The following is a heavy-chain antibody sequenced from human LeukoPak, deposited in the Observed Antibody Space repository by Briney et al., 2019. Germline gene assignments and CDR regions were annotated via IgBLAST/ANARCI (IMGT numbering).Heavy chain of an antibody. D-gene: IGHD3-22*01. V-gene: IGHV3-48*03. CDR2: TGSSTI. Sequence: PGGSLRLTCTTSQFTFRNYEVNWVRQAPGKGLEWISFTGSSTIQYADSVTGRLTISRDNAKNSLYLQMNSLRVEDTAVYYCASSKWFYFDSWGQGTLVTVSS. CDR1: QFTFRNYE. CDR3: ASSKWFYFDS. J-gene: IGHJ4*02.